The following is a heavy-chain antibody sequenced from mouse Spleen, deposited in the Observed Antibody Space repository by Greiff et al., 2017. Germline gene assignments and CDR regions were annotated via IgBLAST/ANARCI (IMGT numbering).Heavy chain of an antibody. Sequence: QVQLKQPGAELVKPGASVKLSCKASGYTFTSYWMHWVKQRPGQGLEWIGMIHPNSGSTNYNEKFKSKATLTVDKSSSTAYMQLSSLTSEDSAVYYCARGGDYPYYYAMDYWGQGTSVTVSS. CDR1: GYTFTSYW. CDR2: IHPNSGST. V-gene: IGHV1-64*01. CDR3: ARGGDYPYYYAMDY. J-gene: IGHJ4*01. D-gene: IGHD2-13*01.